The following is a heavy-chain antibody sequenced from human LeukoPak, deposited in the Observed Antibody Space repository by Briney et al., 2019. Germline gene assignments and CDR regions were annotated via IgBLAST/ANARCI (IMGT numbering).Heavy chain of an antibody. J-gene: IGHJ6*02. Sequence: PGGSLRLSCAASGFTFSSFEMNWVRQAPGKGPEWVSYISSSGSTIYYAASVKGRFTISRDNAKNSLYLQMNSLRAEDTALYYCARPGYYYGMDVWGQGTTVTVSS. CDR1: GFTFSSFE. CDR2: ISSSGSTI. D-gene: IGHD3-10*01. V-gene: IGHV3-48*03. CDR3: ARPGYYYGMDV.